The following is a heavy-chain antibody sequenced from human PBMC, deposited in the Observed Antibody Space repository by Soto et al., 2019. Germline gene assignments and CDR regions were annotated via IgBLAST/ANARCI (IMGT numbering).Heavy chain of an antibody. D-gene: IGHD2-8*01. Sequence: ASVKVSCKASGYTFTGYYMHWVRQAPGQGLEWMGWINPNSGGTNYAQKFQGWVTMTRDTSISTAYMELNSLRAEDTAVYYCARAALPNGVWAGAFDIWGQGTMVTVSS. V-gene: IGHV1-2*04. CDR3: ARAALPNGVWAGAFDI. J-gene: IGHJ3*02. CDR2: INPNSGGT. CDR1: GYTFTGYY.